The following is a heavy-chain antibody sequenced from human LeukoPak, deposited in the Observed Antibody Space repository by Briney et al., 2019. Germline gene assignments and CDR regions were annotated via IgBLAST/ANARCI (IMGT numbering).Heavy chain of an antibody. V-gene: IGHV3-7*03. J-gene: IGHJ6*02. CDR3: ARDGGPGDYWFGELLPYYYYGMDV. CDR2: IKQDGSEK. Sequence: QPGGSLRLSCAASGFTFSSYWMSWVRQAPGKGLEWVANIKQDGSEKYYVDSVKGRFTISRDNAKNSLYLQMNSLRAEDTAVYYCARDGGPGDYWFGELLPYYYYGMDVWGQGTTVTVSS. D-gene: IGHD3-10*01. CDR1: GFTFSSYW.